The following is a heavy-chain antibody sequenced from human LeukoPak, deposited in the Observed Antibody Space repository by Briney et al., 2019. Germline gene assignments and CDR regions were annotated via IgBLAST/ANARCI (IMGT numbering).Heavy chain of an antibody. CDR3: ARGLNRITILGVAPEYFQH. V-gene: IGHV1-2*02. Sequence: ASVQVSCKASGYTFSDYYIHWVRQAPGQGLEWMGWINPNTGGTNYAQRFQGRVTMTRDTSISTAYMELSRLRSDDTAVYYCARGLNRITILGVAPEYFQHWGQGTLVPVSS. D-gene: IGHD3-3*01. CDR1: GYTFSDYY. J-gene: IGHJ1*01. CDR2: INPNTGGT.